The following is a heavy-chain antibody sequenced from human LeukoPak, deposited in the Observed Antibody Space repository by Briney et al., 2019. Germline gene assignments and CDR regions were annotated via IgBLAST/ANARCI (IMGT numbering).Heavy chain of an antibody. V-gene: IGHV3-73*01. CDR3: TRQELGVNPYDY. J-gene: IGHJ4*02. CDR2: IRSKANSYAT. CDR1: GFTFSNAW. D-gene: IGHD7-27*01. Sequence: PGGSLRLSCAVSGFTFSNAWMNWVRQASGKGLEWVGRIRSKANSYATAYAASVKGRFTISRDDSKNTAYLQMNSLKTVDTAVYYCTRQELGVNPYDYWGQGTLVTVSS.